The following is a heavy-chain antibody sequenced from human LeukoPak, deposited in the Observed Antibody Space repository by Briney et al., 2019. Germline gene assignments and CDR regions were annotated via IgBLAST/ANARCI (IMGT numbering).Heavy chain of an antibody. D-gene: IGHD2-15*01. CDR1: GGSISSDY. J-gene: IGHJ6*03. V-gene: IGHV4-59*01. CDR3: ARMVAARPYYMDV. Sequence: KPSETLSLTCTVSGGSISSDYWSWIRQPPGKGLEWIGYIYYSGSTNYNPSLKSRVTISVDTYKKQFSLKLSYVPAADTAVYYCARMVAARPYYMDVWGKGTTVTVSS. CDR2: IYYSGST.